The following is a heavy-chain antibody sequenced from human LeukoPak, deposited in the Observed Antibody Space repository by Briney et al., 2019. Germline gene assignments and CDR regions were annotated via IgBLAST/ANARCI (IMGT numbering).Heavy chain of an antibody. D-gene: IGHD3-16*01. CDR1: GGPISSGNW. CDR2: IYHSGST. V-gene: IGHV4-4*02. CDR3: ARPGFGGAFDI. Sequence: SGTLSLTCAVSGGPISSGNWWSWVRQPPGKGLEWIGEIYHSGSTNYNLSLKSPVTISVDRSKNQFSLKLSSVTAAGTAICYCARPGFGGAFDIWGQGTLFNGS. J-gene: IGHJ3*02.